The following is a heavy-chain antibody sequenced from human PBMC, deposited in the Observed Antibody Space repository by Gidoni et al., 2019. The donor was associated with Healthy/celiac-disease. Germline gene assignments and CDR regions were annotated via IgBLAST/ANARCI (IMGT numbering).Heavy chain of an antibody. CDR2: INHSGST. Sequence: QVQLPQWGAGLLTPSATLSLTCAVYGGSFSGYYWSWIRQPPGKGLEWIGEINHSGSTNYNPSLKSRVTISVDTSKNQFSLKLSSVTAADTAVYYCNVWGSYRLASRDYWGQGTLVTVSS. CDR1: GGSFSGYY. CDR3: NVWGSYRLASRDY. V-gene: IGHV4-34*01. J-gene: IGHJ4*02. D-gene: IGHD3-16*02.